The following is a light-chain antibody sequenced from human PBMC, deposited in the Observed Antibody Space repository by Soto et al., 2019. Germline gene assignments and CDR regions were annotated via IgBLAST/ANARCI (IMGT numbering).Light chain of an antibody. V-gene: IGKV3-20*01. Sequence: EIVLTQSPGTLSLSPGERATLSCRASQSVSSSFLAWYQQKPGQAPRLPIYGASSRATGIPDRFSGSGSGTDFTLTISRLEPEDFAVYYCQQYDSSPWTFGQGIKVEIK. J-gene: IGKJ1*01. CDR3: QQYDSSPWT. CDR2: GAS. CDR1: QSVSSSF.